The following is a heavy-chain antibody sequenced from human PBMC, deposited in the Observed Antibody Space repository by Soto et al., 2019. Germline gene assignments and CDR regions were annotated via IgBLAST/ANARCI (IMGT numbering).Heavy chain of an antibody. J-gene: IGHJ6*02. D-gene: IGHD6-6*01. Sequence: PSQTLSLTCAISGDSVSSNSAAWNWIRQSPSRGLEWLGRTYYRSKWYNDYAVSVKSRITINPDTSKNQFSLQLNSVTPEDTAVYYCARVPSSSLGSYHYYGMDVWGQGTTVTVSS. V-gene: IGHV6-1*01. CDR1: GDSVSSNSAA. CDR2: TYYRSKWYN. CDR3: ARVPSSSLGSYHYYGMDV.